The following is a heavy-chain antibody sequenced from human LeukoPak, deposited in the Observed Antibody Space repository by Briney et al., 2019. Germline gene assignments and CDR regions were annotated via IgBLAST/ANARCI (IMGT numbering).Heavy chain of an antibody. CDR3: ARDSYYGSGSYNWFDP. Sequence: ASVKVSCKASGGTFSSYAISWVRQAPGQGLEWMGGIIPIFGTANYAQEFQGRVTITADESTSTAYMELSSLRSEDTAVYYCARDSYYGSGSYNWFDPWGQGTLVTVSS. CDR2: IIPIFGTA. D-gene: IGHD3-10*01. J-gene: IGHJ5*02. CDR1: GGTFSSYA. V-gene: IGHV1-69*13.